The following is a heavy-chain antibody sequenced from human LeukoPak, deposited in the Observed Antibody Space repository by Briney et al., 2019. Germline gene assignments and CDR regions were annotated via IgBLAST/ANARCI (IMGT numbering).Heavy chain of an antibody. V-gene: IGHV1-69*04. Sequence: GASVKVSCKASGGAXSSYAISGVRQAPGQGLEWMGRINVILDTANYAQKFQGRVTITADISTSTSYMELSSLRSEDTAVYYCARDQGIGDASDIWGQGTMVTVSS. CDR3: ARDQGIGDASDI. J-gene: IGHJ3*02. CDR1: GGAXSSYA. CDR2: INVILDTA.